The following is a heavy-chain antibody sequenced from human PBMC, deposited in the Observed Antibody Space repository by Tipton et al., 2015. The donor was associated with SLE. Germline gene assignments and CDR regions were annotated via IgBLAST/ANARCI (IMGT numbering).Heavy chain of an antibody. CDR1: GGSLSGYY. CDR3: ARLVRFLGGRFFDY. D-gene: IGHD3-3*01. Sequence: TLSLTCAVNGGSLSGYYWVWIRQPPEKGLEWIGEINHSGSTNYNPSLKSRVTISVDTSKNHFSLKLSSVTAADTAVYYCARLVRFLGGRFFDYWGQGTPVTVSS. CDR2: INHSGST. J-gene: IGHJ4*02. V-gene: IGHV4-34*01.